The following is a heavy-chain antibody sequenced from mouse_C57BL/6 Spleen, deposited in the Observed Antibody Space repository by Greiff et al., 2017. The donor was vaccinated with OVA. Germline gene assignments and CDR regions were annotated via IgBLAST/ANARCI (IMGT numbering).Heavy chain of an antibody. Sequence: QVQLQQPGAELVKPGASVKMSCKASGYTFTSYWITWVKQRPGQGLEWIGDIYPGSGSTNYNEKFKSKATLTVDTSSSTAYMQLNSLTSEDSAVYYCAREHYYGSSYDYFDYWGQGTTLTVSS. D-gene: IGHD1-1*01. CDR1: GYTFTSYW. CDR2: IYPGSGST. J-gene: IGHJ2*01. CDR3: AREHYYGSSYDYFDY. V-gene: IGHV1-55*01.